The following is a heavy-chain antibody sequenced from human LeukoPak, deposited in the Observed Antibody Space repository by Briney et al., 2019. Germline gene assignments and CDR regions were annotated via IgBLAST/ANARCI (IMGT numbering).Heavy chain of an antibody. J-gene: IGHJ5*02. CDR2: IKEDGVEK. CDR3: ARGKNSAS. D-gene: IGHD4-11*01. Sequence: GGSLRLSCAASGFTFNNYWMTWVRQAPGKGLEWVANIKEDGVEKYYVDPVKGRFTTSRDNAKNSLYLQMNSLRDEDTAVYYCARGKNSASWGQGTLVIVSS. CDR1: GFTFNNYW. V-gene: IGHV3-7*01.